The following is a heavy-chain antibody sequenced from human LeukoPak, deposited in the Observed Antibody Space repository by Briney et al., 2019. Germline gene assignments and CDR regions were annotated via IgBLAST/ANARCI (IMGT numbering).Heavy chain of an antibody. Sequence: QPGGSLRLSCAASGSTLSSYSMNWVRQAPGKGLEWVSYISSSSSTIYYADSVKGRFTISRDNAKNSLYLQMNSLRAEDTAVYYCASPYPASYSLWGRGTLVTVSS. CDR2: ISSSSSTI. V-gene: IGHV3-48*01. D-gene: IGHD2-15*01. CDR3: ASPYPASYSL. CDR1: GSTLSSYS. J-gene: IGHJ2*01.